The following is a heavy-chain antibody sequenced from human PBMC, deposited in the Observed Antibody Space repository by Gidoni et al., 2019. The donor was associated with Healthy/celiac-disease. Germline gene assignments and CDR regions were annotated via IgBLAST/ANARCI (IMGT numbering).Heavy chain of an antibody. CDR1: GFTFSSYA. J-gene: IGHJ4*02. CDR3: AKGKGNSGSYPN. CDR2: ISGSGGST. Sequence: EVQLVESGGGLVQHGGSLRLSWAASGFTFSSYAMSWVRQAPGKGLEWVSAISGSGGSTYYADSVKGRFTISRDNSKNTLYLQMNSLRAEDTAVYYCAKGKGNSGSYPNWGQGTLVTVSS. V-gene: IGHV3-23*04. D-gene: IGHD1-26*01.